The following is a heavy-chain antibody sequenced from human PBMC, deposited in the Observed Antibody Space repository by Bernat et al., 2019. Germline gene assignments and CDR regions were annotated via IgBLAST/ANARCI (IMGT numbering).Heavy chain of an antibody. CDR1: GFIFSNVW. J-gene: IGHJ4*02. D-gene: IGHD3-9*01. V-gene: IGHV3-15*01. Sequence: EVQLVEFGGGLVKPGGSLRLSCAASGFIFSNVWMSWVRQAPGKGLEWVGRIKSKTDGGTIEYAAHVKGRFTISRDESKNIVFFQMNGLKSEDTAVYYCTTGDTIWGQGTLVTVSS. CDR2: IKSKTDGGTI. CDR3: TTGDTI.